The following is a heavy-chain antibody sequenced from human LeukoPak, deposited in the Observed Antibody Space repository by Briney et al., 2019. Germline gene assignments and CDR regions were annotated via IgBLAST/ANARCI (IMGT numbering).Heavy chain of an antibody. CDR2: ISSSSSYI. CDR3: ARGIHYYDSSGYEFDY. Sequence: GGSLRLSCAASGFTFSSYGMNWVRQAPGKGLEWVSSISSSSSYIYYADSVKGRFTISRDNAKNSLYLQMNSLRAEDTAVYYCARGIHYYDSSGYEFDYWGQGTLVTVSS. CDR1: GFTFSSYG. V-gene: IGHV3-21*01. J-gene: IGHJ4*02. D-gene: IGHD3-22*01.